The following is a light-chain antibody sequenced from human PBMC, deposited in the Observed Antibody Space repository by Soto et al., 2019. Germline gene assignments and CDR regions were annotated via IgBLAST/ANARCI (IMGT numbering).Light chain of an antibody. Sequence: QSVLTQPASVSGSPGQSITISCTGTSSDVGGYNYVSWYQQHPGKAPKLIIFEVSNRPSGISNRFSGSKSGNTASLTISGLQAEDEAHYYCSSYTSSTTYVVFGGGTKLTVL. J-gene: IGLJ2*01. CDR3: SSYTSSTTYVV. V-gene: IGLV2-14*01. CDR2: EVS. CDR1: SSDVGGYNY.